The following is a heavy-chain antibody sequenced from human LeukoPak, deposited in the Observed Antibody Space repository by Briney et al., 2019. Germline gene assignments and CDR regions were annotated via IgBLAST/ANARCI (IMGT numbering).Heavy chain of an antibody. V-gene: IGHV4-30-4*07. D-gene: IGHD2-15*01. Sequence: PSETLSLTCAVSGGSISSSGSSWSWIRQTPWKGLEWIGYIYYSGSTYYNPSLKSRVTISVDTSKNQFSLNLNSMTAADTAVYYCARSPSEDMPFDYWGQGTLVTVSS. J-gene: IGHJ4*02. CDR3: ARSPSEDMPFDY. CDR2: IYYSGST. CDR1: GGSISSSGSS.